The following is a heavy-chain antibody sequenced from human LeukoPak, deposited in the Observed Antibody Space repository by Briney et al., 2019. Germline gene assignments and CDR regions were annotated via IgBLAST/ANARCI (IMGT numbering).Heavy chain of an antibody. J-gene: IGHJ3*01. Sequence: HPGRSLRLSCAASGFTFDDYAMHWVRQAPGKGLEWVSGISWNSGSIGYADSVKGRFTISRDDAKNSLYLEMDSLRAEDTAVYYCARTIYYYESTSYFSDAFDVWGQGTMVTVSS. CDR1: GFTFDDYA. V-gene: IGHV3-9*01. D-gene: IGHD3-22*01. CDR2: ISWNSGSI. CDR3: ARTIYYYESTSYFSDAFDV.